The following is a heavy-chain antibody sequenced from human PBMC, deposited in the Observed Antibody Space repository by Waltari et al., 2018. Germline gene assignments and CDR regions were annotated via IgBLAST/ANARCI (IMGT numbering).Heavy chain of an antibody. CDR3: ARGRGFYDNFGDVAFET. CDR1: GFTFRNFA. CDR2: VSFDGDSN. J-gene: IGHJ3*02. V-gene: IGHV3-30*10. D-gene: IGHD3-22*01. Sequence: QVQMVQSGGGVVQPGRSVKLSCAASGFTFRNFAMHWVRQAPGKGREWLAVVSFDGDSNNHIDSMKGRINISRDNSKNTLFLQMNSLRPEDTATYYCARGRGFYDNFGDVAFETWGQGTLVIVSS.